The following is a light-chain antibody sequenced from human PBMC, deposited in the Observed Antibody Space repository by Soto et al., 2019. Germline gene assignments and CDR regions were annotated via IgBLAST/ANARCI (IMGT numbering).Light chain of an antibody. V-gene: IGLV2-23*02. CDR3: SSYAGGNNWV. J-gene: IGLJ3*02. Sequence: QSALFQPASVSGSPGQSITISCTGTNSDVGSYNLVSWYQRHPSKAPKLMIFEVSDRPSGISNRFSGSKSDNTASLTISGLQAEDEADYFCSSYAGGNNWVFGGGTKLTVL. CDR2: EVS. CDR1: NSDVGSYNL.